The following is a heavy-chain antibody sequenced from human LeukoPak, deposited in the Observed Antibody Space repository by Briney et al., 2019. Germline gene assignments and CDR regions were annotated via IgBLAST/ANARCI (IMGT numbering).Heavy chain of an antibody. D-gene: IGHD1-1*01. CDR2: VYSVGST. J-gene: IGHJ6*02. CDR1: GFTASINY. CDR3: ARGVTTGTTPYYYDKDV. V-gene: IGHV3-53*01. Sequence: VRSLRLSCAPSGFTASINYMSCVPQAPQRRLEWVSVVYSVGSTYYADSVKGRFTISRDNPKNTLYLQMNSLRAEDTAVYYCARGVTTGTTPYYYDKDVWGQGTTVTVSS.